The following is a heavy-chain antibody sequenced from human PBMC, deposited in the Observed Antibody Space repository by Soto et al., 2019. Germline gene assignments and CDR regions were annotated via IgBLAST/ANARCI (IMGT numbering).Heavy chain of an antibody. CDR1: GGSISSYY. CDR3: ARHQSHSSSYVDP. Sequence: SETLSLTCTVSGGSISSYYWSWIRQPPGKELQYIGYIYYSGSTNYNPSLKRRVTISDDTSTNQFSLTLSSVTAADTAVYYCARHQSHSSSYVDPWGQGTLVTVS. D-gene: IGHD6-13*01. J-gene: IGHJ5*02. V-gene: IGHV4-59*08. CDR2: IYYSGST.